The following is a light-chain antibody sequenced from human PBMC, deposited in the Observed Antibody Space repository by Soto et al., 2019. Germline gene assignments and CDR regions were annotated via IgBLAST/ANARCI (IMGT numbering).Light chain of an antibody. CDR1: QTITPTF. CDR2: GAS. CDR3: QQFGVSPT. Sequence: IVLTQSPRTLSLSPWERATLSCRASQTITPTFLAWYQQKPGQAPRLLIYGASSRATDIPDRFSGSGSGTDFTLTISKLEPEDFAVYYCQQFGVSPTFGGGARLEI. V-gene: IGKV3-20*01. J-gene: IGKJ5*01.